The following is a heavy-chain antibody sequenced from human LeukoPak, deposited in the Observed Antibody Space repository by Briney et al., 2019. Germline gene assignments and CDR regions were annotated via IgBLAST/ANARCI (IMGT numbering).Heavy chain of an antibody. Sequence: SETLSLTCTVSGGSITTSSNYWVWIRQPPGKGLEWIGEINHSGSTNYNPSLKSRVTISVDTSKNQFSLKLSSVTAADTAVYYCARLNSPGWFDPWGQGTLVTVSS. J-gene: IGHJ5*02. CDR1: GGSITTSSNY. V-gene: IGHV4-39*01. CDR2: INHSGST. CDR3: ARLNSPGWFDP.